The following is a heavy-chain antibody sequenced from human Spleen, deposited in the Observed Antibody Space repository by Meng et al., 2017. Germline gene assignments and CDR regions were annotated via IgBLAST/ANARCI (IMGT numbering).Heavy chain of an antibody. V-gene: IGHV4-61*01. CDR2: IDYSRRT. CDR3: AGGPWEFDY. D-gene: IGHD1-26*01. CDR1: GASVSRGTYY. Sequence: QVQLLESRPRLARPSETLSLTCTVSGASVSRGTYYWTWIRQPPGKGLEWVGFIDYSRRTNYYPSLKSRVTISVDTSKNQFSLKLTSVTAADTAVYYCAGGPWEFDYWGQGTLVTVSS. J-gene: IGHJ4*02.